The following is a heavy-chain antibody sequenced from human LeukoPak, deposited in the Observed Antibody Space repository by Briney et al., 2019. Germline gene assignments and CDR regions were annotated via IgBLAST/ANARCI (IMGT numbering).Heavy chain of an antibody. CDR2: IYYSGRT. Sequence: SETLSLTCTVSGGSISSYYWNWIRQPPGKGLEWIGYIYYSGRTNYNPSLESRVTISVHTSKNQFSLKLSSVTAADTAVYYCARGRRPAYSSSWTPNYYYYYYMDVWGTGTTVTVSS. CDR3: ARGRRPAYSSSWTPNYYYYYYMDV. J-gene: IGHJ6*03. V-gene: IGHV4-59*01. D-gene: IGHD6-13*01. CDR1: GGSISSYY.